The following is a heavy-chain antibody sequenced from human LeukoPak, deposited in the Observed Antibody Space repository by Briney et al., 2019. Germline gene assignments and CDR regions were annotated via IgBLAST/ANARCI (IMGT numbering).Heavy chain of an antibody. Sequence: QPGGSLRLSCAASGFTFSSYAMHWVRQAPGKGLEWVAVISYDGSNKYYADSVKGRFTISRDNSKNTLYLQMNSLRAEDTAVYYCARESGCSTYGVWCYFDYWGQGTLVTVSS. J-gene: IGHJ4*02. V-gene: IGHV3-30-3*01. CDR2: ISYDGSNK. CDR1: GFTFSSYA. D-gene: IGHD6-19*01. CDR3: ARESGCSTYGVWCYFDY.